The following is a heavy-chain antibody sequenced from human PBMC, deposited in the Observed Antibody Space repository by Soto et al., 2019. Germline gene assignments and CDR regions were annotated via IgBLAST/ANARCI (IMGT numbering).Heavy chain of an antibody. V-gene: IGHV3-7*01. CDR1: GFTFSRYW. J-gene: IGHJ6*02. Sequence: PGGSLRLSCAASGFTFSRYWMSWVRQGPGKGLEWVANIKQDGSEKYYVDSVKGRFTISRDNAKNSLYLQMNSLRAEDTAVYYCARDPYGMDVWGQATTVTVSS. CDR3: ARDPYGMDV. CDR2: IKQDGSEK.